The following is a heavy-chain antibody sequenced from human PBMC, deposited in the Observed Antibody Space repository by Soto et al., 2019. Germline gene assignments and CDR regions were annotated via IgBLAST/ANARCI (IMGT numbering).Heavy chain of an antibody. Sequence: ASVKVSCKASGYTFTSYYMHWVRQAPGQGLEWMGIINPSGGSTSYAQKFQGRVTMTRDTSTSTVYMELSSLRSEDTAVYYCARDRPLLTTVTTGDAFDICGQGTMVTV. CDR3: ARDRPLLTTVTTGDAFDI. D-gene: IGHD4-17*01. CDR1: GYTFTSYY. CDR2: INPSGGST. J-gene: IGHJ3*02. V-gene: IGHV1-46*01.